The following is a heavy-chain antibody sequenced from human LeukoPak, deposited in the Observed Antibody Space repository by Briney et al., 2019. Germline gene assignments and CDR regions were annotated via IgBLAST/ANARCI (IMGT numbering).Heavy chain of an antibody. V-gene: IGHV3-23*01. CDR3: AKDLKTIDAFDI. D-gene: IGHD1-14*01. CDR2: ISGGNDGST. J-gene: IGHJ3*02. CDR1: GFXFSAYA. Sequence: GGSLRLSCAASGFXFSAYAMSWVRQAPGKGLEWVSAISGGNDGSTYYADSVKGRFTISRDNSKNTLWLQMNSLRAEDTAVYYCAKDLKTIDAFDIWGQGTMVTVSS.